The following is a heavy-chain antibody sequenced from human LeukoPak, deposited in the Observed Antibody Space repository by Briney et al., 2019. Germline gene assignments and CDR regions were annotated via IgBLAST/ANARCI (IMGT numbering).Heavy chain of an antibody. CDR3: ARDGTGVVASYYYGMDV. J-gene: IGHJ6*02. D-gene: IGHD5-18*01. CDR1: GFTVSSTY. Sequence: GGSLRLSCAASGFTVSSTYMSWVRQAPGKGLEWVSVIYTGGKTYYAASVKGRFTISRDDSKNTLYLQMNSLRAEDTAVYYCARDGTGVVASYYYGMDVWGQGTTVTVSS. V-gene: IGHV3-66*01. CDR2: IYTGGKT.